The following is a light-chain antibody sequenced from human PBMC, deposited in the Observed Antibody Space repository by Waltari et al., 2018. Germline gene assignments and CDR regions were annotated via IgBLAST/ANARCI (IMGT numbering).Light chain of an antibody. CDR3: QQYNSYPYT. CDR2: KAS. J-gene: IGKJ2*01. V-gene: IGKV1-5*03. CDR1: QSISSW. Sequence: DIQMTQSPYPLSASVGDRATITCRASQSISSWLAWYQQKPGKAPKLLISKASSLESGVPSRFSGSGSGTEFTLTISSLQPDDFATYYCQQYNSYPYTFGQGTKLEIK.